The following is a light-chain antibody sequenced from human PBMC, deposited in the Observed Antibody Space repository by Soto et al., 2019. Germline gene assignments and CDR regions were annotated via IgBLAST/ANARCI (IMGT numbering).Light chain of an antibody. V-gene: IGKV3-20*01. CDR2: GAS. CDR1: QSVSSSY. CDR3: QQYCSSRIT. Sequence: EIVLTQSPGTLSLSPGERATLSCRASQSVSSSYLAWYQKKHSQDHRLLIYGASSRATGIPDRFSGSGSGTYFTLTISRLEPEDFAVYYCQQYCSSRITFGQGTRLEIK. J-gene: IGKJ5*01.